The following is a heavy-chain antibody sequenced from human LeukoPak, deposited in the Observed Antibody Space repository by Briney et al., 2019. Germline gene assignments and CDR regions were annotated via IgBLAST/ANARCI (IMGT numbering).Heavy chain of an antibody. CDR3: AKETYSYGPFDY. CDR2: ISSTGSTT. D-gene: IGHD5-18*01. J-gene: IGHJ4*02. CDR1: GFTFSSYN. V-gene: IGHV3-48*01. Sequence: GGSLRLSCAASGFTFSSYNMNWVRQAPGKGLEWVSYISSTGSTTYYADSVKGRFTISRDNSKNTLYLQMNSLRAEDTTVYYCAKETYSYGPFDYWGQGTLVTVSS.